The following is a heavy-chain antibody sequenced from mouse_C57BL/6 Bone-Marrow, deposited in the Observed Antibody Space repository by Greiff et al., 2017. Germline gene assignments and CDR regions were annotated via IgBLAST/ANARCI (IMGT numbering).Heavy chain of an antibody. CDR2: IYPGNSDT. CDR1: GYTFTSYW. J-gene: IGHJ4*01. CDR3: TRSLYYYGSSPYAMDY. D-gene: IGHD1-1*01. Sequence: VQLQQSGTVLARPGASVKMSCKTSGYTFTSYWMHWVKQRPGQGLEWIGAIYPGNSDTSYNQKFKGKAKLTAVTSASTAYMELSSLTNEDSAVYYGTRSLYYYGSSPYAMDYWGQGTSVTVSS. V-gene: IGHV1-5*01.